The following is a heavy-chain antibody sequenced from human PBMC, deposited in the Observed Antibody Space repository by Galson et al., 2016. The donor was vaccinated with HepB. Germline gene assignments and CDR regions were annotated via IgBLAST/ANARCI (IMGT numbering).Heavy chain of an antibody. CDR3: AREGIGGFDP. Sequence: SLRLSCAASGFIFSDYWMSWVRQAPGKGLEWVANIKQDGSKKEYVDSVKGRFTISRDNAEKALYLQMSSLTAEDTAVYYCAREGIGGFDPWGQGTLVTVSS. CDR2: IKQDGSKK. J-gene: IGHJ5*02. CDR1: GFIFSDYW. V-gene: IGHV3-7*01. D-gene: IGHD6-13*01.